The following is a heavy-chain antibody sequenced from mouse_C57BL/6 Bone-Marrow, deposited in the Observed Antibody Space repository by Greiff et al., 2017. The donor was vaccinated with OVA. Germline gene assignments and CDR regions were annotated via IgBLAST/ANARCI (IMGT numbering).Heavy chain of an antibody. CDR3: ARQSTTAYYFDY. J-gene: IGHJ2*01. V-gene: IGHV5-12*01. CDR1: GFTFSDYY. CDR2: ISNGGGST. Sequence: EVQRVESGGGLVQPGGSLKLSCAASGFTFSDYYMYWVRQTPEKRLEWVAYISNGGGSTYYPDTVKGRFTISRDNAKNTLYLQMSRLKSEDTAMYYCARQSTTAYYFDYWGQGTTLTVSS. D-gene: IGHD1-2*01.